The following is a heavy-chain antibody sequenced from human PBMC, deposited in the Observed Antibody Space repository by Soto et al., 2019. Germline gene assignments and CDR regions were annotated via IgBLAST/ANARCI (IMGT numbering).Heavy chain of an antibody. D-gene: IGHD3-10*01. CDR2: ISGSGGST. J-gene: IGHJ6*02. CDR3: AKDQNSLWFSALYGMDV. V-gene: IGHV3-23*01. Sequence: PGGSLRLSCAASGFTFSSYAMSWVRQAPGKGLEWVSAISGSGGSTYYADSVKGRFTISRDNSKNTLYLQMNSLRAEDTAVYYCAKDQNSLWFSALYGMDVWGQGTTVTVSS. CDR1: GFTFSSYA.